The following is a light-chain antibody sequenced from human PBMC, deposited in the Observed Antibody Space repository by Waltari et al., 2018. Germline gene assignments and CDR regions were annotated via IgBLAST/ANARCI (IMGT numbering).Light chain of an antibody. CDR2: AAS. V-gene: IGKV3-20*01. Sequence: EVVLTQSPGTLSLSPGERATLSCRASQSVSKFLAWYQQRPGQAPRLLIYAASTRATGVSDRFSCSGFGTDFSLTISRLEPEDFAVYFCQNHERLPATFGQGTKVEIK. CDR3: QNHERLPAT. CDR1: QSVSKF. J-gene: IGKJ1*01.